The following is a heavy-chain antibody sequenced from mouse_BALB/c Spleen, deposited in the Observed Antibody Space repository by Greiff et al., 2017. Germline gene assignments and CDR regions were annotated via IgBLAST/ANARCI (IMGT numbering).Heavy chain of an antibody. J-gene: IGHJ4*01. CDR3: ARGDGYPYYYAMDY. CDR1: GYTFTSYY. V-gene: IGHV1S56*01. CDR2: IYPGNVNT. Sequence: VQRVESGPELVKPGASVRISCKASGYTFTSYYIHWVKQRPGQGLEWIGWIYPGNVNTKYNEKFKGKATLTADKSSSTAYMQLSSLTSEDSAVYFCARGDGYPYYYAMDYWGQGTSVTVSS. D-gene: IGHD2-3*01.